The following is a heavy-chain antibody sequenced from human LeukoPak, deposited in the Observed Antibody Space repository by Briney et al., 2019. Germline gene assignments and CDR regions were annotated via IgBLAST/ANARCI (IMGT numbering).Heavy chain of an antibody. J-gene: IGHJ6*02. D-gene: IGHD3-9*01. Sequence: GGSLGLSCAASGFTVSSNYMSWVRQAPGKGLEWVSVIYSGGSTYYADSVKGRFTISRDNSKNTLYLQMNSLRAEDTAVYYCARDRTGLTYGMDVWGQGTTVTVSS. V-gene: IGHV3-53*01. CDR3: ARDRTGLTYGMDV. CDR2: IYSGGST. CDR1: GFTVSSNY.